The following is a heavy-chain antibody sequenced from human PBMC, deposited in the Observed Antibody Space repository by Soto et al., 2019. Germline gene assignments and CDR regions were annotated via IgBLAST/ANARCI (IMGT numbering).Heavy chain of an antibody. CDR3: ARGGIAVAGPPRSTPFDY. V-gene: IGHV4-34*01. J-gene: IGHJ4*02. CDR2: INHSGST. Sequence: SETLSLTCAVYGGSFSGYYWSWIRQPPGKGLEWIGEINHSGSTNYNPSLKSRVTISVDTSKNQFSLKLSSVTAADTAVYYCARGGIAVAGPPRSTPFDYWGQGTLVTVSS. D-gene: IGHD6-19*01. CDR1: GGSFSGYY.